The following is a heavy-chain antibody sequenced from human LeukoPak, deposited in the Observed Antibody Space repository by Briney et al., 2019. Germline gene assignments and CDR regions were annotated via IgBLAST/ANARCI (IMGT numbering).Heavy chain of an antibody. CDR3: AKDSDTAMVDY. CDR1: GFTFSSYG. V-gene: IGHV3-30*18. Sequence: GGSLRLSCAASGFTFSSYGMHWVREALVKGLDAGAVISNAGSNKYYADSVKGRFTISKDNSKNTLYLQMNSLRAEDTAVYYCAKDSDTAMVDYWGQGTLVTVSS. CDR2: ISNAGSNK. D-gene: IGHD5-18*01. J-gene: IGHJ4*02.